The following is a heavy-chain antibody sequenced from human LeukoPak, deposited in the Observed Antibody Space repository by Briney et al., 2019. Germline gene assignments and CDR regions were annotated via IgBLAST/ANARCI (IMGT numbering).Heavy chain of an antibody. V-gene: IGHV3-74*01. D-gene: IGHD2-15*01. Sequence: GGSLRVSCAASGFTFSDYWMHWVRQAPGKGLVWVSCIDGDGGTTNYADSVKGRFTISRDNAKNTLYLQMNSLRAEDTAVYYCARDRAGYCSGGSCPWGQGTLVTVSS. CDR1: GFTFSDYW. J-gene: IGHJ5*02. CDR2: IDGDGGTT. CDR3: ARDRAGYCSGGSCP.